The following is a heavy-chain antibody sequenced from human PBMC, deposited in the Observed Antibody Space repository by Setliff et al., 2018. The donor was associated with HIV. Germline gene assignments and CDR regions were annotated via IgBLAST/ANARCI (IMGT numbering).Heavy chain of an antibody. Sequence: PSETLSLTCIVSGASIGSDNYYWGWIRQPPGKGLERIGNIYYTGTTYYSPSLKSRVTISVDTSKNQFSLNLSSVTAGDTAVYYCARHGGYSGYPYYYYYYMDVWGKGTTVTVSS. D-gene: IGHD5-12*01. CDR3: ARHGGYSGYPYYYYYYMDV. J-gene: IGHJ6*03. CDR1: GASIGSDNYY. V-gene: IGHV4-39*01. CDR2: IYYTGTT.